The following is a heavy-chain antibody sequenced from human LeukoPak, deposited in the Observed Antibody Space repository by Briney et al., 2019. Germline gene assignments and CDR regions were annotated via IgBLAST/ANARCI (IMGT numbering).Heavy chain of an antibody. J-gene: IGHJ4*02. D-gene: IGHD4-23*01. V-gene: IGHV4-59*12. CDR2: IYYTGGT. CDR3: ARGALRWTYFDY. Sequence: SEPLSLTCTVSGGSISSYYWSWIRQPPGKGLEWIGYIYYTGGTNYNPSLKSRVTISADTSKNQFSLKLSSVTAADTAVYYCARGALRWTYFDYWGQGTLVTVSS. CDR1: GGSISSYY.